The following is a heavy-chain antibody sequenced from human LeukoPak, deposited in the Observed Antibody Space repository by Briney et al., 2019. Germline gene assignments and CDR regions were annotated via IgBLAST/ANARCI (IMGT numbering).Heavy chain of an antibody. CDR2: IYYSGST. D-gene: IGHD1-26*01. CDR1: GGSISSSSYY. J-gene: IGHJ4*02. CDR3: ARGTTQSSGSYPY. V-gene: IGHV4-39*01. Sequence: SETLSLTCTVSGGSISSSSYYWGWIRQPPGKGLEWIGSIYYSGSTYYNPSLKSRATISVDTSKNQFSLKLSSVTAADTAVYYCARGTTQSSGSYPYWGQGTLVTVSS.